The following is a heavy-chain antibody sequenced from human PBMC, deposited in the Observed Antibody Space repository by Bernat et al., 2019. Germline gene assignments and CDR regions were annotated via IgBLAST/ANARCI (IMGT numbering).Heavy chain of an antibody. V-gene: IGHV3-66*01. CDR2: IYSGGST. Sequence: EVQLVESGGGLVQPGGSLRLSCAVSGFTVSSNYMSWVRQAPGKGLEWVSVIYSGGSTYYADSVRGRFTISRDNSKNTLYLQMNSLRAEDTAVYYCARVRSGYLYYFDYWGQGTLVTVSS. D-gene: IGHD3-22*01. CDR3: ARVRSGYLYYFDY. J-gene: IGHJ4*02. CDR1: GFTVSSNY.